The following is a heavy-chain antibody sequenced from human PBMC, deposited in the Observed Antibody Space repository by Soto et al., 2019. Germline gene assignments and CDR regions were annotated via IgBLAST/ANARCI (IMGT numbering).Heavy chain of an antibody. CDR3: ARVRAAAGTYQLDY. Sequence: ASVKVSCKASGYTFTSYGISWVRQAPGQGLEWMGWISAYNGSTNYAQKLQGRVTMTTDTSTSTAYMELRSLRSDDTAVYYCARVRAAAGTYQLDYWGQGTLVTVSS. CDR2: ISAYNGST. J-gene: IGHJ4*02. D-gene: IGHD6-13*01. V-gene: IGHV1-18*04. CDR1: GYTFTSYG.